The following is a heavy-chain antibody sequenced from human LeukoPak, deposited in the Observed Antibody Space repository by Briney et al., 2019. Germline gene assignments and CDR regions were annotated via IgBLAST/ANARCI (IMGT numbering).Heavy chain of an antibody. CDR2: IRSKTYGGTT. CDR1: GFTFGDYG. D-gene: IGHD3-10*01. CDR3: SRNLYYSGSGSYDSDY. V-gene: IGHV3-49*04. J-gene: IGHJ4*02. Sequence: GGSLRLSCTTSGFTFGDYGMSWVRQAPRKGLEWGGLIRSKTYGGTTEYAASVKGRFTISSDESKTIAYLQMNSLKTEDTGVYYCSRNLYYSGSGSYDSDYWGQGNLVTVSS.